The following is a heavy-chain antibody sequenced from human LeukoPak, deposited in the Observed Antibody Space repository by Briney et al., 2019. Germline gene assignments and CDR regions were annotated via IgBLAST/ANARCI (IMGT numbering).Heavy chain of an antibody. CDR3: ARVVSSTAYLDY. J-gene: IGHJ4*02. D-gene: IGHD2-2*01. V-gene: IGHV3-11*01. CDR1: GLTLSDYY. Sequence: GGPLRFSWAASGLTLSDYYRSWIRKAQGKGLGGVSYISSSGSTIYYADSVKGRFTISRDNAKNSLYLQMNSLRAEDTAVYYCARVVSSTAYLDYWGQGTLVTVSS. CDR2: ISSSGSTI.